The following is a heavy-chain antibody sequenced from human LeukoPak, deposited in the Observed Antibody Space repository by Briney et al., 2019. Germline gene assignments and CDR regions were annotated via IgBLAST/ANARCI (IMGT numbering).Heavy chain of an antibody. CDR1: EFTFDSYA. Sequence: PGGSLRLSCAASEFTFDSYAMSWVRQAPGMGLEWVSAISGSGGSTYYADSVKGRFTISRDNSKNTLYLQMNSLRAEDTAVYYCAKLGIAAAGPFDYWGQGTLVTVSS. CDR2: ISGSGGST. CDR3: AKLGIAAAGPFDY. V-gene: IGHV3-23*01. D-gene: IGHD6-13*01. J-gene: IGHJ4*02.